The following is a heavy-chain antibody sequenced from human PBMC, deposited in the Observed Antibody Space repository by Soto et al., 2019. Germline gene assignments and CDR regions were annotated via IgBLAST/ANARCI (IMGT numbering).Heavy chain of an antibody. V-gene: IGHV5-51*01. Sequence: GESLKISCNGSGYSFTIHWIGWVRQMPGKGLEWMGIIYPGDSDTGYSPSFQGQVTISADKSISTAYLQWSSLKASDTAMYYCARLPDIVVVPAASDYYGMDVWGQGTTVTVSS. J-gene: IGHJ6*02. CDR1: GYSFTIHW. CDR3: ARLPDIVVVPAASDYYGMDV. CDR2: IYPGDSDT. D-gene: IGHD2-2*01.